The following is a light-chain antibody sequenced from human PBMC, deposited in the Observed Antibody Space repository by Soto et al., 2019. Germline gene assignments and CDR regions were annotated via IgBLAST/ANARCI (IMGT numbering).Light chain of an antibody. CDR3: CSYAGSITYV. Sequence: QSALTQPASVSGSPGQSITISCTGTSSDVGSDNLVSWYQQHPGKAPKFIIYEVSQRPAGVSYRFSGSKSGNTAYLTISGLQAEDEDDYYCCSYAGSITYVVGTGTKLTVL. CDR2: EVS. J-gene: IGLJ1*01. CDR1: SSDVGSDNL. V-gene: IGLV2-23*02.